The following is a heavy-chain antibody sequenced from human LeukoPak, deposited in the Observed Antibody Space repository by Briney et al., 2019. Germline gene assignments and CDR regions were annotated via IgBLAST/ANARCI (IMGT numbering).Heavy chain of an antibody. CDR1: GGSVSSYY. CDR2: ICTSGST. V-gene: IGHV4-4*07. CDR3: ARDTVTMVRGAYNWFDP. Sequence: SETLSLTCTVSGGSVSSYYWSWIRQPAGKGLEWIGRICTSGSTNYNPSLKSRVTMSVDTSKNQFSLKLSSVTAADTAVYYCARDTVTMVRGAYNWFDPWGQGTLVTVSS. J-gene: IGHJ5*02. D-gene: IGHD3-10*01.